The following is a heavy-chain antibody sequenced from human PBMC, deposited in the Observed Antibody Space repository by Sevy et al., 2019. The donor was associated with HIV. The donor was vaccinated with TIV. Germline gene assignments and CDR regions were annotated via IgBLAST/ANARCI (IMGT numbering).Heavy chain of an antibody. J-gene: IGHJ6*01. V-gene: IGHV3-21*01. CDR1: GFTFSSYS. Sequence: GGSLRLSCAASGFTFSSYSMNWVRQAPGKGLEWVSSISSSSSYIYYADSVKGGFSISRNNAKNSLYLQMNSVRAEDTAVYYGARAGRATTVRRKDYYYYGMDVWGQGTTVTVSS. CDR3: ARAGRATTVRRKDYYYYGMDV. D-gene: IGHD4-4*01. CDR2: ISSSSSYI.